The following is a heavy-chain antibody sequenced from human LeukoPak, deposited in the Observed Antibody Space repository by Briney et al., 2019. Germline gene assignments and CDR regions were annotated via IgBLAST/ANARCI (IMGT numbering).Heavy chain of an antibody. CDR1: GYTFTSYG. CDR3: ARRSAAGTSAPEYFQH. CDR2: ISAYSGNT. Sequence: ASVKVSCKASGYTFTSYGLSWVRQAPGQGLEWMGWISAYSGNTNYAQKLQGRVTMTTDTSTSTAHMELRSLRSDDTAVYYCARRSAAGTSAPEYFQHWGQGTLVTVSS. V-gene: IGHV1-18*01. J-gene: IGHJ1*01. D-gene: IGHD6-13*01.